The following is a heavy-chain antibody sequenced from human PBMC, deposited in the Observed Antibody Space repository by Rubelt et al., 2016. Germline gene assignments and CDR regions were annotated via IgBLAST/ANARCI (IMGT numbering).Heavy chain of an antibody. J-gene: IGHJ4*02. V-gene: IGHV4-34*01. Sequence: QVQLQQWGAGLLKPSETLSLTCAVYGGSFSGYYWSWIRQPPGKGLEWIGEINHSGSTNYNPSLKSRVTISVDTSKNQFSLKLSSVTAADTAVYYCARGSSIAARGYFDYWGQGTLVTVSS. CDR1: GGSFSGYY. D-gene: IGHD6-6*01. CDR2: INHSGST. CDR3: ARGSSIAARGYFDY.